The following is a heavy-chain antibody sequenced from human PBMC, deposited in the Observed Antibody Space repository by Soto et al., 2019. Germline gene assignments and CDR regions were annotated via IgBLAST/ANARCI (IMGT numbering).Heavy chain of an antibody. CDR1: GGSISSYY. D-gene: IGHD1-26*01. CDR3: ARGGLGATYGMDV. Sequence: SETLSLTCTVSGGSISSYYWSWIRQPPGKGLEWIGYIYYSGSTNYNPSLKSRVTISVDTSKNQFSLKLSSVTAADTAVYYCARGGLGATYGMDVWGQGTTVTVSS. V-gene: IGHV4-59*01. J-gene: IGHJ6*02. CDR2: IYYSGST.